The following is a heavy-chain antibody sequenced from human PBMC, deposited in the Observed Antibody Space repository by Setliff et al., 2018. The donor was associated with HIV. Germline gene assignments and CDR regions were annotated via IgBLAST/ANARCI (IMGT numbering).Heavy chain of an antibody. Sequence: NPSETLSLTCIVSGDSVSSASYYWSWIRQPPGKGLEWIGYIYYSGTTKYNPSLKSRVTISVDTSKNQFSLKLSSVTAADTAVYYCASEAWTSYRSSSGYYYYYMDVWGKGTTVTVSS. D-gene: IGHD6-6*01. CDR1: GDSVSSASYY. J-gene: IGHJ6*03. CDR3: ASEAWTSYRSSSGYYYYYMDV. V-gene: IGHV4-61*01. CDR2: IYYSGTT.